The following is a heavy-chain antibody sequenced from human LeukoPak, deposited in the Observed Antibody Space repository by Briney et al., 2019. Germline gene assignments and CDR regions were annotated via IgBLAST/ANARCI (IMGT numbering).Heavy chain of an antibody. J-gene: IGHJ3*02. V-gene: IGHV4-61*05. CDR1: GGSIRSSSYY. CDR3: ARLTKRNDPFAI. CDR2: IYYSGST. D-gene: IGHD1-14*01. Sequence: SETLSLTCTVSGGSIRSSSYYWGWIRQPPGKGLEWIGYIYYSGSTNYNPSLKSRLTISVDTSKNQFSLRLSSVTAADTAVYYCARLTKRNDPFAIWGQGTMVTVSS.